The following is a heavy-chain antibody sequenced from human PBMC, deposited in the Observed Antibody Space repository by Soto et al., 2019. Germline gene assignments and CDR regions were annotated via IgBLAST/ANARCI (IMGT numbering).Heavy chain of an antibody. J-gene: IGHJ4*02. CDR1: GFTFSSYA. D-gene: IGHD3-22*01. Sequence: GGSLSLSCAASGFTFSSYAMHWVRQAPGKGLEWVAVISYDGSNKYYADSVKGRFTISRDNSKNTLYLQMNSLRAEDTAVYYCARDLTYYCDSSGPENDYWGQGTLVTVSS. V-gene: IGHV3-30-3*01. CDR3: ARDLTYYCDSSGPENDY. CDR2: ISYDGSNK.